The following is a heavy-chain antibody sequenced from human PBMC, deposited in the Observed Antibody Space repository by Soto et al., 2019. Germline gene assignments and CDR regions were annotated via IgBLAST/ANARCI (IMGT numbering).Heavy chain of an antibody. J-gene: IGHJ4*02. Sequence: SETLSLTCTVSGGSINNYYWSWIRQPPGKGLEWIGYIYYSGSTNYNPSLKSRATISVDTSKNQFSLKLSSVTAADTAVYYCARRWGDYFDFWGQGTLVTVSS. CDR1: GGSINNYY. D-gene: IGHD3-16*01. V-gene: IGHV4-59*08. CDR3: ARRWGDYFDF. CDR2: IYYSGST.